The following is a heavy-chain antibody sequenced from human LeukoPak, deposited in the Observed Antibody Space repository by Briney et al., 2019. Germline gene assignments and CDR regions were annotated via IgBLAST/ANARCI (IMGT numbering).Heavy chain of an antibody. CDR3: ARVKLLWFGERTDAFDI. D-gene: IGHD3-10*01. CDR2: MNPNSGNT. J-gene: IGHJ3*02. CDR1: GYTFTSYD. V-gene: IGHV1-8*01. Sequence: ASVKVSCKASGYTFTSYDINWVRQATGQGLEWMGWMNPNSGNTGYAQKFQGRVTMTRNTSISTAYMELSSLRSEDTAVYYCARVKLLWFGERTDAFDIWGQGTMVTVSS.